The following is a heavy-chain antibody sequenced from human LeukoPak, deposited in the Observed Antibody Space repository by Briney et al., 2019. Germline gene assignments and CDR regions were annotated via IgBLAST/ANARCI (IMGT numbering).Heavy chain of an antibody. Sequence: GGSLRLSCAASGFTFSNAWMSWVRQAPGKGLEWVGRIKSKTDGGTTDYAAPVKGRFTISRDDSKNTLYLQMNSLKTEDTAVYYCTTSRVAVATYFDYWGQGTLVTVSS. J-gene: IGHJ4*02. D-gene: IGHD6-19*01. CDR1: GFTFSNAW. CDR2: IKSKTDGGTT. V-gene: IGHV3-15*01. CDR3: TTSRVAVATYFDY.